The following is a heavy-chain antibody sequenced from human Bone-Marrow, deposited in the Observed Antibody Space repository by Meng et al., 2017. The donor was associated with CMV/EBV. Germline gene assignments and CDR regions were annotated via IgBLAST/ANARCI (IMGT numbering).Heavy chain of an antibody. Sequence: GSLRLSCTVSGDSISSYYWTWIRQPAGKGLEWIGRIYTSGGANYNPSLKSRVIVSIETSQNQFSLRLASVTAADTAVYFCAREGADRALDYCGQGTLVTVSS. CDR1: GDSISSYY. CDR2: IYTSGGA. J-gene: IGHJ4*02. V-gene: IGHV4-4*07. D-gene: IGHD3-16*01. CDR3: AREGADRALDY.